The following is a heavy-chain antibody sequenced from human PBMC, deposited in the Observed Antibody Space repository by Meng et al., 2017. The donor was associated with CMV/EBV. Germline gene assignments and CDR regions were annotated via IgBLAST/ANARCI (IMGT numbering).Heavy chain of an antibody. Sequence: QVQRWQSGAEVKKPGASVKVSCKASGYTFTGYYMHWVRQAPGQGLEWMGWINPNSGGTNYAQKFQGRVTMTRDTSISTAYMELSRLRSDDTAVYYCATYIGNYINWYFDLWGRGTLVTVSS. CDR2: INPNSGGT. CDR3: ATYIGNYINWYFDL. J-gene: IGHJ2*01. CDR1: GYTFTGYY. D-gene: IGHD1-7*01. V-gene: IGHV1-2*02.